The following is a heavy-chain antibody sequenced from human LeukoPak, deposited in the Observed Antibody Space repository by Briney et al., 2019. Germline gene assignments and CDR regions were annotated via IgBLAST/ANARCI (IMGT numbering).Heavy chain of an antibody. CDR2: IYHSGST. D-gene: IGHD2-2*01. CDR1: GGSISSGGYY. V-gene: IGHV4-30-2*01. J-gene: IGHJ5*02. Sequence: PSQTLSLTCTVSGGSISSGGYYWSWIRQPPGKGLEWIGYIYHSGSTYYNPSLKSRVTISVDRSKNQFSLKLSSVTAADTAVYYCATYGGRYCSSTSCTAGYNWFDPWGQGTLVTVSS. CDR3: ATYGGRYCSSTSCTAGYNWFDP.